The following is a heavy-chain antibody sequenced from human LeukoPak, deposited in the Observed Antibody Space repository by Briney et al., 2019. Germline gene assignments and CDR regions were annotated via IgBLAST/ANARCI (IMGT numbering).Heavy chain of an antibody. V-gene: IGHV1-69*05. CDR3: ARVGGSGWYNWFDP. D-gene: IGHD6-19*01. CDR2: IIPIFGTA. CDR1: GGTFSSYA. J-gene: IGHJ5*02. Sequence: ASVKVSCKASGGTFSSYAISWVRQAPGQGLEWMGGIIPIFGTANYAQKFQGRGTITTDESTSTAYMELSSLRSEDTAVYYCARVGGSGWYNWFDPWGQGTMVTVSS.